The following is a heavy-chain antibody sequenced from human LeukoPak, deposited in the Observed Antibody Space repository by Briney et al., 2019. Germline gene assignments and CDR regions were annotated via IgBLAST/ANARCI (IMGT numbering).Heavy chain of an antibody. CDR2: ISGSGDNT. V-gene: IGHV3-23*01. CDR1: GFTFSSYA. Sequence: GGSLRLSCAASGFTFSSYAMSWVRQVPGKGLEWVSVISGSGDNTYYADSVKGRFTISRDNAKNSLYLQMNSLRVEDTAVYYCVTLSLWFGELLSGWPLYFDYWGQGTLVTVSS. CDR3: VTLSLWFGELLSGWPLYFDY. D-gene: IGHD3-10*01. J-gene: IGHJ4*02.